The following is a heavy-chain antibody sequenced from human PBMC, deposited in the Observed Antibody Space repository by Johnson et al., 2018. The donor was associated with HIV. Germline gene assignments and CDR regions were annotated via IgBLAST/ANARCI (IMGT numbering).Heavy chain of an antibody. V-gene: IGHV3-49*03. Sequence: VQLLESGGGLVQPGRSLRLSCTASGFTFGDYAMSWFRQAPGKGLEWVGFIRSKAYGGTTEYAASVKGRFTISSDDSKNSLYLQMNSPKTEDTAVYYWAREGYRLKWFGEQRTSHAFDIWGQGTMVTVSS. D-gene: IGHD3-10*01. J-gene: IGHJ3*02. CDR1: GFTFGDYA. CDR2: IRSKAYGGTT. CDR3: AREGYRLKWFGEQRTSHAFDI.